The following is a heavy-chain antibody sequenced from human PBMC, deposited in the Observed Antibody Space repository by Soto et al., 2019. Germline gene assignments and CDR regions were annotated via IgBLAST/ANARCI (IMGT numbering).Heavy chain of an antibody. CDR2: IYYSGST. D-gene: IGHD1-20*01. V-gene: IGHV4-61*01. J-gene: IGHJ6*02. CDR3: AGARDNNINNHYALDC. Sequence: LSLTCTVSGASVSSATYYWNWIPHPPGKPLEWIVYIYYSGSTNYNPSLKIPVTISLDKSNDQFSLKLSSVTAADTAGYYCAGARDNNINNHYALDCWGPGTRVTVSS. CDR1: GASVSSATYY.